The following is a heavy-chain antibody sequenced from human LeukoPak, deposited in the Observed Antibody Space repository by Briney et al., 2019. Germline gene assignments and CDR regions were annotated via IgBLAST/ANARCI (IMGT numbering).Heavy chain of an antibody. V-gene: IGHV4-39*07. CDR2: IYYSGST. J-gene: IGHJ6*03. CDR3: ARGKNTYYYYMDV. Sequence: PSETLSLTCTVSGGSISSSSYYWGWIHQPPGKGLEWIGSIYYSGSTYYHPSLKSRVTISVDTSKNQFSLKLSSVTAADTAVYYCARGKNTYYYYMDVWGKGTTVTVSS. CDR1: GGSISSSSYY.